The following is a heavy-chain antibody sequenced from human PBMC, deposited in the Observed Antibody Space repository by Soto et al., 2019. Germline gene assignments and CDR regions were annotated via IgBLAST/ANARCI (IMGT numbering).Heavy chain of an antibody. D-gene: IGHD3-10*01. CDR1: GGTLSSYA. J-gene: IGHJ5*02. CDR3: ARSPSSTMVRGLSWFDP. CDR2: IIPIFGTA. Sequence: GASVKVSCKASGGTLSSYAISWVRQAPGQGLEWMGGIIPIFGTANYAQKFQGRVTITADESTSTAYMELSSLRSEDTAVYYCARSPSSTMVRGLSWFDPWGQGTLVTVSS. V-gene: IGHV1-69*13.